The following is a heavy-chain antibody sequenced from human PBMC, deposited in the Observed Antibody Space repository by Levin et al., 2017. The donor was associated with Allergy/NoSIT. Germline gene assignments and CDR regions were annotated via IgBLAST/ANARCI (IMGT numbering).Heavy chain of an antibody. V-gene: IGHV3-33*01. CDR3: ARAYCSGGSCYLYYYGMDG. D-gene: IGHD2-15*01. Sequence: GESLKISCAASGFTFSSYGMHWVRQAPGKGLEWVAVIWYDGSNKYYADSVKGRFTISRDNSKNTLYLQMNSLRAEDTAVYYCARAYCSGGSCYLYYYGMDGWGQGTTVTVSS. CDR2: IWYDGSNK. CDR1: GFTFSSYG. J-gene: IGHJ6*02.